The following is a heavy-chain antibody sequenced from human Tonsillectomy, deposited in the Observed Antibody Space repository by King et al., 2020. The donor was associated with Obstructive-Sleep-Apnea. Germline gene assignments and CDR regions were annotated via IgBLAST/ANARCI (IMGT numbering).Heavy chain of an antibody. Sequence: QLVQSGGGLVKPGGSLRLSCAASGFTFSNAWMSWVRQAPGKGLEWVGRIKSKTDGGTTDYAAPVKGRFTISRDDSKNTLYLQMNSLKTEDTAVYYCTTDPDIVLVVAATLGDAFDIWGQGTMVTVSS. CDR1: GFTFSNAW. CDR2: IKSKTDGGTT. D-gene: IGHD2-15*01. CDR3: TTDPDIVLVVAATLGDAFDI. V-gene: IGHV3-15*01. J-gene: IGHJ3*02.